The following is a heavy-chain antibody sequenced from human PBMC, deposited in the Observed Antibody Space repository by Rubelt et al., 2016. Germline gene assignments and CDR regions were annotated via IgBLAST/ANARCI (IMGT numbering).Heavy chain of an antibody. CDR2: IRTYNGNT. CDR3: RGIWGSYIDY. V-gene: IGHV1-18*01. D-gene: IGHD3-16*01. J-gene: IGHJ4*02. Sequence: QVQLVQSGAEVKKPGASVKVSCKASGYTFTTYGISWVRQAPGQGLEWMGWIRTYNGNTNYAQKLQGRVTMTTDTSTSTAYMELRSLRSDDTAMYYCRGIWGSYIDYWGQGTLVTVSS. CDR1: GYTFTTYG.